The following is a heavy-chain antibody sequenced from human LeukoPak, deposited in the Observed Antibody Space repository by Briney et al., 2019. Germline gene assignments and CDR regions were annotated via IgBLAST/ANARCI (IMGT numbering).Heavy chain of an antibody. CDR1: GGTFSSYV. CDR3: ANNLQFLLAFDI. CDR2: IIPISGTA. V-gene: IGHV1-69*13. J-gene: IGHJ3*02. D-gene: IGHD3-3*01. Sequence: ASVKVSCKASGGTFSSYVISWVRQAPGQGLEWMGRIIPISGTANNAQKFQGRVTITADESTSTVYMELSSLRSEDTAVYYCANNLQFLLAFDIWGRGTMVTVSS.